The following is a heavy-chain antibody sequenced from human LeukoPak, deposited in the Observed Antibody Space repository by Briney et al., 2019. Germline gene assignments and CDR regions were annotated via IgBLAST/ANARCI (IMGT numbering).Heavy chain of an antibody. CDR3: ARFTGGHYSYFDY. D-gene: IGHD3-22*01. V-gene: IGHV3-48*03. J-gene: IGHJ4*02. Sequence: GGSLRLSCAASGFTFSSYEMNWVRQAPGKGLEWVSYISSGGSTIFSADSVKGRFTISRDNAKNSLYLQMNSLRAEDTAVYYCARFTGGHYSYFDYWGQGNMVTVSS. CDR2: ISSGGSTI. CDR1: GFTFSSYE.